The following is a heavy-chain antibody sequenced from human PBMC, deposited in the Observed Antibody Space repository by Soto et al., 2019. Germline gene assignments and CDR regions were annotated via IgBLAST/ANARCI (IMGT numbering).Heavy chain of an antibody. D-gene: IGHD3-22*01. Sequence: PGGSLILSCAASGFTFSSYAMSWVRQAPGKGLEWVSAISGSGGSTYYADSVKGRFTISRDNSKNTLYLQMNSLRAEDTAVYYCAKDPQYYYDSSGSMGPSFDYWGQGTLVTVSS. J-gene: IGHJ4*02. CDR1: GFTFSSYA. CDR2: ISGSGGST. CDR3: AKDPQYYYDSSGSMGPSFDY. V-gene: IGHV3-23*01.